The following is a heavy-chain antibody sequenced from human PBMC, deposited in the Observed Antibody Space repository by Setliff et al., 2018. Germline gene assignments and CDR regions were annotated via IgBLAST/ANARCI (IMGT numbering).Heavy chain of an antibody. CDR3: ARWLRWSFDY. Sequence: GSLRLSCVASGFSFSNYYMSWVRQAPGKGLEWVANIKEDGSEEYYVDSVKGRFTISRDNARNSLYLQMDSLRADDTAVYYCARWLRWSFDYWGQGTLVTVSS. CDR1: GFSFSNYY. D-gene: IGHD4-17*01. CDR2: IKEDGSEE. J-gene: IGHJ4*02. V-gene: IGHV3-7*03.